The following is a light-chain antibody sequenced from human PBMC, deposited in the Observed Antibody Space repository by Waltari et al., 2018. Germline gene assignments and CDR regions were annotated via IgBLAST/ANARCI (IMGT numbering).Light chain of an antibody. CDR3: QQLNSYRT. CDR2: ATS. V-gene: IGKV1-9*01. CDR1: QGITNF. Sequence: DIQLTQSPSFLSASVGARVTITCPASQGITNFLAWYQQKPGKAPELLTYATSSLQSGVPSRFSGSGSGTEFTLTISGLQPEDFATDYCQQLNSYRTFGQGTKVDIK. J-gene: IGKJ1*01.